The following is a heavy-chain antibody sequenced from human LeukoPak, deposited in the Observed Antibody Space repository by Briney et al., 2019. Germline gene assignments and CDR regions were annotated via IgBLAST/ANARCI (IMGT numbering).Heavy chain of an antibody. CDR1: GFTFSSYG. CDR3: AREGVGVYFDY. D-gene: IGHD3-10*01. J-gene: IGHJ4*02. CDR2: IWYDGGNK. Sequence: PGGSLRLSCAASGFTFSSYGMHWVRQAPGKGLEWVAVIWYDGGNKYYADSVKGRFTISRDNSKNTLYLQMNSLRAEDTAVYYCAREGVGVYFDYWGQGTLVTVSS. V-gene: IGHV3-33*01.